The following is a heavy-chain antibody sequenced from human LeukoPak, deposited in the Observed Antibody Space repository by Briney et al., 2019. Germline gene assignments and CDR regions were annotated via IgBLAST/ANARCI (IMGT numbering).Heavy chain of an antibody. CDR1: GGSMSSSRYY. J-gene: IGHJ4*02. D-gene: IGHD6-13*01. CDR2: IYYSGST. CDR3: ARGHSSSWYYFDY. V-gene: IGHV4-61*01. Sequence: SETLSLTCTVSGGSMSSSRYYWSWIRQPPGTGLEWIGYIYYSGSTDYNPSLKSRVTISLDTSKNQFSLKLSSVIAADTAVFYCARGHSSSWYYFDYWGQGTLVTVSS.